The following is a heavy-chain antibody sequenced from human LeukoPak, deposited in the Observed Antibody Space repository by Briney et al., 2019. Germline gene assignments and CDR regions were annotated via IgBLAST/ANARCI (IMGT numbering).Heavy chain of an antibody. D-gene: IGHD5-12*01. CDR1: GFTFTNYW. CDR3: ARASGYSGYDFDY. J-gene: IGHJ4*02. CDR2: IKQDGSEN. V-gene: IGHV3-7*01. Sequence: GGSLRLSCAASGFTFTNYWMNWVRQAPGKGLEWVANIKQDGSENYCVDSVKGRFTISRDHSKNTLYLQMNSLRPEDTALYYCARASGYSGYDFDYWGQGTLVAVSS.